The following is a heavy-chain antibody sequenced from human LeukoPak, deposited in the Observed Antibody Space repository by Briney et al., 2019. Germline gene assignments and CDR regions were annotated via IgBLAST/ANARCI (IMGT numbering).Heavy chain of an antibody. D-gene: IGHD3-3*01. V-gene: IGHV3-30*04. J-gene: IGHJ5*02. CDR2: ISYDGSNK. CDR3: ARVGGPYYDFLPNNWFDP. CDR1: GFTFSSYA. Sequence: GGSLRLSCAASGFTFSSYAMHWVRQAPGKGLEWVAVISYDGSNKYYADSVKGRFTISRDNSKNTLYLQMNSLRAEDTAVYYCARVGGPYYDFLPNNWFDPWGQGTLVTVSS.